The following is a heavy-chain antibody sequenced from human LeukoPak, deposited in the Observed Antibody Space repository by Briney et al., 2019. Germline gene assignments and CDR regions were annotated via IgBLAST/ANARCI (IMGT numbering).Heavy chain of an antibody. CDR2: INPSGGT. D-gene: IGHD6-13*01. CDR3: AREGVAGTGLDY. Sequence: ASVKVSCKASGYTFTGYYMHWLRQAPGQGLEWMGIINPSGGTSYAQKLQGRITMTRDTTTSTVYMELSSLRSEDTAVYYCAREGVAGTGLDYWGQGTLVTVSS. J-gene: IGHJ4*02. CDR1: GYTFTGYY. V-gene: IGHV1-46*01.